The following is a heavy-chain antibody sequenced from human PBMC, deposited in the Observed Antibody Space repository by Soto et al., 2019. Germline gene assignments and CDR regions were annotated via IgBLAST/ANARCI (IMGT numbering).Heavy chain of an antibody. CDR1: GDSMSSNY. CDR2: IYYGGAT. CDR3: ARGLYGDYGNDNWFDP. Sequence: SETLCLTCTVSGDSMSSNYWSWLRQPPGKGLEWIGYIYYGGATNYNPSLKSRVAISVDTSSNQFYLNLRSVTAADTAMYYCARGLYGDYGNDNWFDPWGQGTLVTVSS. D-gene: IGHD4-17*01. V-gene: IGHV4-59*01. J-gene: IGHJ5*02.